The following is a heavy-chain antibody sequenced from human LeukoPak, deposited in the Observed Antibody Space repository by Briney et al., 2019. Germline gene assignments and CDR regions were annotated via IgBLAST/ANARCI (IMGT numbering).Heavy chain of an antibody. Sequence: ASVTVSCTASGYTFTSYYMHWVRQAPGQGLEWMGIINPSGGSTSYAQKFQGRVTMTRDTSTSTVYMELSSLRSEDTAVYYCARGAEEGYCSSTSCTPTNWFDPWGQGTLVTVSS. V-gene: IGHV1-46*01. CDR2: INPSGGST. J-gene: IGHJ5*02. D-gene: IGHD2-2*01. CDR1: GYTFTSYY. CDR3: ARGAEEGYCSSTSCTPTNWFDP.